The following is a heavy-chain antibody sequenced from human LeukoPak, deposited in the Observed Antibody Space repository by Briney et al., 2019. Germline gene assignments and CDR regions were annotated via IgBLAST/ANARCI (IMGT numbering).Heavy chain of an antibody. D-gene: IGHD3-10*01. J-gene: IGHJ5*02. CDR1: GYTFTRYY. CDR3: ATSFRAVNWFHP. CDR2: INPSGGST. V-gene: IGHV1-46*01. Sequence: ASVTVSCKASGYTFTRYYMNWVRQAPGQGLEWMGIINPSGGSTNYAQKFQGRVAMTRDTSTSTIYTEVRSRRPEDTAVYYCATSFRAVNWFHPWGQGPLVSVFS.